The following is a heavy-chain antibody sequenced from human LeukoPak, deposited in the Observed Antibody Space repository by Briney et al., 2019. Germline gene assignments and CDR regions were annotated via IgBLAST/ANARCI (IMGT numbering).Heavy chain of an antibody. CDR2: INHSGRT. CDR3: ARRLPLRGAFDI. D-gene: IGHD4-17*01. V-gene: IGHV4-34*01. CDR1: GGSFSGYY. J-gene: IGHJ3*02. Sequence: SETLSLTCAVYGGSFSGYYWRWLRQPPGKGREGGGEINHSGRTNDNPSLKSRLTISVDTSKNQFSLKLSSVTAADTAVYYCARRLPLRGAFDIWGQGTMVTVSS.